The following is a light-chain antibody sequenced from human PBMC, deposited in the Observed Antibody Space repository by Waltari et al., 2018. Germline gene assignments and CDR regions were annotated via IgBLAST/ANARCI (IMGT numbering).Light chain of an antibody. CDR2: GHN. J-gene: IGLJ3*02. CDR1: TSNIGRNT. CDR3: AVWDNGLNGWV. V-gene: IGLV1-44*01. Sequence: QSILTQPHPVSGTPGQRVTISCSGGTSNIGRNTHSLYQHFPPTAARVVAFGHNQRPSGIPDRLSASKSGTSASLAITDLQSEDEADYYCAVWDNGLNGWVLGGPTKLTVL.